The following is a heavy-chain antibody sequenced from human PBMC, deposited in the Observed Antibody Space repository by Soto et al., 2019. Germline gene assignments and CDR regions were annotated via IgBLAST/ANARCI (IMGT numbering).Heavy chain of an antibody. CDR3: ARRGYYDTSGYAYN. D-gene: IGHD3-22*01. J-gene: IGHJ4*02. V-gene: IGHV4-4*02. CDR1: GGSISTSNW. Sequence: SETLSPTCAVSGGSISTSNWWTWVRQPPGRGLEWIGEIYHSGTTNYNPSLKSRVTMSVDKSKNQFSLNLNSVTAADTAVYYCARRGYYDTSGYAYNWGQGTLVTVSS. CDR2: IYHSGTT.